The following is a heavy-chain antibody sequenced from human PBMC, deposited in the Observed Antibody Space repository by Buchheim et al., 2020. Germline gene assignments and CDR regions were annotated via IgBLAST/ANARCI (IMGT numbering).Heavy chain of an antibody. CDR1: GGSFSGYY. CDR3: ARVPGSSGYYFDY. J-gene: IGHJ4*02. D-gene: IGHD3-22*01. Sequence: QVQLQQWGAGLLKPSETLSLTCAVYGGSFSGYYWSWIRQPPGKGLEWIGEINHSGSTNYNPSLKSRVTISVDTSKNQFSLKLSSVTAADTAVYYCARVPGSSGYYFDYWGQGTL. V-gene: IGHV4-34*01. CDR2: INHSGST.